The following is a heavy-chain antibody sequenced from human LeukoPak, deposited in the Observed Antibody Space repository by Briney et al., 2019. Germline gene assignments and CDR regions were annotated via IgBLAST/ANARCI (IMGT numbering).Heavy chain of an antibody. V-gene: IGHV1-18*01. D-gene: IGHD5-18*01. J-gene: IGHJ4*02. CDR3: ARDRVDTAMVGVDY. CDR1: GYTFTSYG. CDR2: ISAYSGNT. Sequence: ASVKVSCKASGYTFTSYGISWVRQAPGQGLEWMGWISAYSGNTNYAQKLQGRVTMTTDTSTSTAYMELRSLRSDDTAVYYCARDRVDTAMVGVDYWGQGTLVTVSS.